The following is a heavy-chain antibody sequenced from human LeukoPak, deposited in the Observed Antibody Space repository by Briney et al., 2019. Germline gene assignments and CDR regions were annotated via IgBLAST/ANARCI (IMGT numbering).Heavy chain of an antibody. CDR2: IYSSGTT. V-gene: IGHV4-59*08. J-gene: IGHJ4*02. CDR3: ARHLGVGSYPLDS. Sequence: SETLSLTCSVSGGSLSNHYWSWIRQPRGKGLVGIAHIYSSGTTTYNPSLKSRVTISLDTSKSQISLKVTSVTAADTAVYYCARHLGVGSYPLDSWGQGTLVTVSS. D-gene: IGHD3-16*01. CDR1: GGSLSNHY.